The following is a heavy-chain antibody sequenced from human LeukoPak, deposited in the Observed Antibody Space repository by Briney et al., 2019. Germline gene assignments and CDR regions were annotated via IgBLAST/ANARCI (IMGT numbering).Heavy chain of an antibody. CDR3: VRGSSGYYYFY. Sequence: SETLSLTCTVSGGSISSYYWSWIRQPPGKGLEWIGYIYYSGSTNYNPSLKSRVTISVDTSKNQFSLKLSSVTAADTAVYYCVRGSSGYYYFYWGQGTLVTVSS. CDR1: GGSISSYY. CDR2: IYYSGST. D-gene: IGHD3-22*01. J-gene: IGHJ4*02. V-gene: IGHV4-59*08.